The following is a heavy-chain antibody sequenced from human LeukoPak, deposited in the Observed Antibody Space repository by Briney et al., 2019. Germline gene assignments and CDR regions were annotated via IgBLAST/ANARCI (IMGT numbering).Heavy chain of an antibody. CDR2: ISSSGSYI. CDR1: GFTFSSFN. J-gene: IGHJ2*01. Sequence: GGSLRLSCAASGFTFSSFNMNWVRQAPGKGLEWVSSISSSGSYIYYADSVKGRFTISRDNAKNSLYLQMNSLRAEDTAVYYCARDPTDWWSRSGWYFDLWGRGTLVTVSS. D-gene: IGHD2-8*02. V-gene: IGHV3-21*01. CDR3: ARDPTDWWSRSGWYFDL.